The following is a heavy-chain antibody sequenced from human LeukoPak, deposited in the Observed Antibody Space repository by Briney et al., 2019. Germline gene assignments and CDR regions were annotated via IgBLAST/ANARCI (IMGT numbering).Heavy chain of an antibody. CDR3: ARQPVLAAFDI. V-gene: IGHV4-31*03. D-gene: IGHD1-14*01. CDR1: GGSISSGGYY. CDR2: IYYSGST. J-gene: IGHJ3*02. Sequence: SETLSLTCTVSGGSISSGGYYWSWIRQHPGKGLEWMGYIYYSGSTYYNPSLKSRVTISVDTSKNQFSLKLSSVTSADTAVYYCARQPVLAAFDIWGQGTMVTVSS.